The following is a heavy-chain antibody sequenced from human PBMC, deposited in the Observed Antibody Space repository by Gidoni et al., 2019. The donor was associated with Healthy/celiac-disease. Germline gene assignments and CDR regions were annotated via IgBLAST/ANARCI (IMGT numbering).Heavy chain of an antibody. CDR1: GFSFSSYT. CDR3: ARDRGYCSGGSCYNWFDP. CDR2: ISYDGSNK. Sequence: QVQLVESGGGVVQPGRSLRLSCAASGFSFSSYTMHWVRQAPGKGLEWVAVISYDGSNKYYADSVKGRFTISRDNSKNTLYLQVNSLRAEDTAVYYCARDRGYCSGGSCYNWFDPWGQGTLVTVSS. V-gene: IGHV3-30-3*01. D-gene: IGHD2-15*01. J-gene: IGHJ5*02.